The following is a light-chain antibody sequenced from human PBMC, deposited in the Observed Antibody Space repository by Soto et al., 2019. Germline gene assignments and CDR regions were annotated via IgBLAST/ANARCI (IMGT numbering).Light chain of an antibody. CDR3: ISYTSSSSLV. CDR1: SSDVGAYNY. Sequence: QSVLTQPASVSGSPGQSIAISCTGTSSDVGAYNYVSWYQHHPGTAPKLVIYEVTNRPSGVSNRFSGSKSGNTASLIISGLQADDEADYYCISYTSSSSLVLGGGTKLTVL. J-gene: IGLJ2*01. V-gene: IGLV2-14*01. CDR2: EVT.